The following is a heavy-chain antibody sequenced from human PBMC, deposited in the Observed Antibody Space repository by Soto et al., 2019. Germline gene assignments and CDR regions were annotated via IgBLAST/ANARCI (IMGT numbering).Heavy chain of an antibody. CDR1: GFTFSSYS. Sequence: GGSLRLSCAASGFTFSSYSMNWVRQAPGKGLEWVSYVTSSSSTIYYADSVKGRFTISRDNAKNSLYLQMNSLRAEDTAVYYCARDLGSSWYPEYFQHWGQGT. CDR3: ARDLGSSWYPEYFQH. V-gene: IGHV3-48*01. CDR2: VTSSSSTI. D-gene: IGHD6-13*01. J-gene: IGHJ1*01.